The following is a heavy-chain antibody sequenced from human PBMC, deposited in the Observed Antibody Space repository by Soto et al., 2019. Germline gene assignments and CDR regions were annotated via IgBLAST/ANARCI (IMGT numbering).Heavy chain of an antibody. J-gene: IGHJ4*02. CDR3: ANVPIWCSSTSCYTEGFDY. V-gene: IGHV3-23*01. CDR1: GFTLSDYA. Sequence: EVQLLDSGGGLVQPGGSLRLSCTASGFTLSDYAMSWVRQPPGKGLEWVSVISAGGSTYYADSVKGRFTVSRANSKNTLYLQMNSLRAEDTAVYYCANVPIWCSSTSCYTEGFDYWGQGTLVTVSS. D-gene: IGHD2-2*02. CDR2: ISAGGST.